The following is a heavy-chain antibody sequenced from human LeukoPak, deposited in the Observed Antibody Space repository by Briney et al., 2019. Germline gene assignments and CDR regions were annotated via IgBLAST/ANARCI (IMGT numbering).Heavy chain of an antibody. D-gene: IGHD6-13*01. V-gene: IGHV3-23*01. CDR3: AKGSSSWYVDYFDS. Sequence: GGSLRLSCAASGFTFSSYAMSWVRQAAGKGLEWVSAISGSGGSTYYADSVKGRFTISRNNSKNTLYLQMNSLRAEDTAVYYCAKGSSSWYVDYFDSWGQGTLVTVSS. J-gene: IGHJ4*02. CDR2: ISGSGGST. CDR1: GFTFSSYA.